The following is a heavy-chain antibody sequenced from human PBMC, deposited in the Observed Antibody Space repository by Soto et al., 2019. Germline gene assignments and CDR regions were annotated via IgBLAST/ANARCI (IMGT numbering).Heavy chain of an antibody. CDR2: IYYSGST. CDR1: GGSISSYY. D-gene: IGHD3-22*01. Sequence: PSETLSLTCTVSGGSISSYYWSWIRQPPGKGLQWIGYIYYSGSTTYSPSLKSRVTISVDRSKNQFSLKLSSVTAADTAVYYCARKMPTMIVVVIQNWFDPWGQGTLVTVSS. V-gene: IGHV4-59*12. CDR3: ARKMPTMIVVVIQNWFDP. J-gene: IGHJ5*02.